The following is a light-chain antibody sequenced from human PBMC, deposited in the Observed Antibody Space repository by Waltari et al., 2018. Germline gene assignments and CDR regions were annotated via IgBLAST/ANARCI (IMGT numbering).Light chain of an antibody. CDR2: KAS. CDR3: QQYNSYVWT. V-gene: IGKV1-5*03. CDR1: QSINSW. Sequence: DIQMTQSPSTLSASVGDRVTITCRASQSINSWLAWYQQKPGKAPKLLIYKASSLESGVPSRFSGSGSGREFTLTISSLQPDDFATYFCQQYNSYVWTFGQGTKVEIK. J-gene: IGKJ1*01.